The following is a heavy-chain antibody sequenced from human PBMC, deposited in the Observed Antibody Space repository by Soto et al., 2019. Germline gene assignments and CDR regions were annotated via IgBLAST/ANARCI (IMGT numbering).Heavy chain of an antibody. CDR3: AKDRESDRSSWYGMVFYGLDV. J-gene: IGHJ6*02. V-gene: IGHV3-23*01. Sequence: GGYLRLSCAASGFTFSSYAMSWVRQAPGKGLEWVSAISGSGGSTYYADSVKGRFTISRDNSKNTLYLQMNSLRAEDTAVYYCAKDRESDRSSWYGMVFYGLDVWGQGTTVTVSS. CDR2: ISGSGGST. CDR1: GFTFSSYA. D-gene: IGHD6-13*01.